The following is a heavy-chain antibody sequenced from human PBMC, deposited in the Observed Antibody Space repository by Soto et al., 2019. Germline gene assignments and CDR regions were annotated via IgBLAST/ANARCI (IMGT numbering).Heavy chain of an antibody. J-gene: IGHJ4*02. CDR3: ARGEGIAAAGTSGVFYYFDY. D-gene: IGHD6-13*01. V-gene: IGHV1-3*01. CDR1: GYTNTGYA. CDR2: INAGNGNT. Sequence: ASVTVSCKASGYTNTGYAMHWVRQAPGQRLEWMGWINAGNGNTKYSQKFQGRVTITRDTSASTAYMELSRLRSDDTAVYYCARGEGIAAAGTSGVFYYFDYWGQGTLVTVSS.